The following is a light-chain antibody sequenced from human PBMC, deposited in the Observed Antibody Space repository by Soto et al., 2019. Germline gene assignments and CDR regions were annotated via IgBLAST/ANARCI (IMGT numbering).Light chain of an antibody. J-gene: IGLJ1*01. CDR2: DVN. CDR1: INDVGAYNY. Sequence: QSALTQPASVSGSPGQSITISCTGTINDVGAYNYVSWYQQRPGSAPQLILFDVNNRPSGTSNRFSGSKSGHTAYLTISALQSDDEAIYHCSSCTSSYTLVFGSGTKLTVL. V-gene: IGLV2-14*01. CDR3: SSCTSSYTLV.